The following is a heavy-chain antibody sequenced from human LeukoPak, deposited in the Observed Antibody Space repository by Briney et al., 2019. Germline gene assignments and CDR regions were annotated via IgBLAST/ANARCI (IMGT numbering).Heavy chain of an antibody. CDR1: GGSITSYNYY. J-gene: IGHJ4*02. Sequence: SETLSLTCTVSGGSITSYNYYWGWIRQPPGKGLEWIGSISYTESTYYNPSLKSRVTISVDTSKNQFSLKLSSVTAADTAVYYCARSMTAYYVSCDYWSQGTLVTVSS. V-gene: IGHV4-39*01. CDR3: ARSMTAYYVSCDY. D-gene: IGHD3-9*01. CDR2: ISYTEST.